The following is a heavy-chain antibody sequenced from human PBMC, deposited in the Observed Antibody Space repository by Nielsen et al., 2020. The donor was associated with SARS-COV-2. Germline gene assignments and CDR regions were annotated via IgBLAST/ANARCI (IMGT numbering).Heavy chain of an antibody. J-gene: IGHJ4*02. CDR2: ISYDGSNK. CDR3: AKAGVYGSGSFAVDY. Sequence: GESLKISCAASGFTFSSYGMHWVRQAPGKGLERVAVISYDGSNKYYADSVKGRFTISRDNSKNTLYLQMNSLRAEDTAVYYCAKAGVYGSGSFAVDYWGQGTLVTVSS. CDR1: GFTFSSYG. D-gene: IGHD3-10*01. V-gene: IGHV3-30*18.